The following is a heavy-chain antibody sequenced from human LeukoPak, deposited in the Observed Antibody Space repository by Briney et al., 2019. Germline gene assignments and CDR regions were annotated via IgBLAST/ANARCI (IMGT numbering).Heavy chain of an antibody. CDR3: ARCSPGASYYYDSSGTEFDY. CDR2: IYYSGST. D-gene: IGHD3-22*01. J-gene: IGHJ4*02. V-gene: IGHV4-59*01. Sequence: SETLSLTCTVSGGSISSYYWSWILQPPGEGLEWVGYIYYSGSTNYNPYLKSRVTISVDTSKNQFSLKLSSVTAADTAVYYCARCSPGASYYYDSSGTEFDYWGQGTLVTVSS. CDR1: GGSISSYY.